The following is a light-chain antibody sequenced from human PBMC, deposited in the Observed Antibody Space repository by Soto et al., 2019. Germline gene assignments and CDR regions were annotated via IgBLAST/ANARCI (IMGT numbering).Light chain of an antibody. CDR2: DAS. CDR3: QHYNYYPWT. Sequence: DLQMTQAPSTLSASVGDSVTITCRASQSISGRLAWYQQKPGKAPKLLIYDASSLEGWGPSRFSGSGSGTEFTRTISGLQPDDFATYYCQHYNYYPWTFGQGTNVEI. V-gene: IGKV1-5*01. CDR1: QSISGR. J-gene: IGKJ1*01.